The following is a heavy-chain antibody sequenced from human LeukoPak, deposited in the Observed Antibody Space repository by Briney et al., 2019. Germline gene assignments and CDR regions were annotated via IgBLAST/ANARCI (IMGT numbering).Heavy chain of an antibody. D-gene: IGHD3-3*02. Sequence: GGSLRLSCAASGFTFNNYIMNWVRQAPGKGLEWVSSISSSSDYIYYADSVKGRFTISRDNAKNSLYLQMNSLRAEDMALYYCARAQFWSGYFDYWGQGTLVTVSS. CDR2: ISSSSDYI. V-gene: IGHV3-21*04. CDR3: ARAQFWSGYFDY. CDR1: GFTFNNYI. J-gene: IGHJ4*02.